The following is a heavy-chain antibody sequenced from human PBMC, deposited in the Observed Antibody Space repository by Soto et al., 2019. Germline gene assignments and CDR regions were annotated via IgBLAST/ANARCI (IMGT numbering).Heavy chain of an antibody. CDR3: ARQNGYALYYFDS. CDR1: GYSFNNYW. Sequence: GESLKISCKGSGYSFNNYWIGWVRQMPGKGLEWMGIIYPGDSDTRYSPSFRGQVTISADKSISSAYLQWSSLKASDTAMYYCARQNGYALYYFDSWGQGTLVTVSS. D-gene: IGHD5-12*01. V-gene: IGHV5-51*01. CDR2: IYPGDSDT. J-gene: IGHJ4*02.